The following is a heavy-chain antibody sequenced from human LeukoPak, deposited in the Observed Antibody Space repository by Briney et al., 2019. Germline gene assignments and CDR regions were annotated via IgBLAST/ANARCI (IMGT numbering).Heavy chain of an antibody. D-gene: IGHD5-12*01. CDR2: IYSGGST. CDR1: GFTFDDYG. Sequence: GGSLRLSCVASGFTFDDYGMNWVRQAPGKGLEWVSLIYSGGSTFYADSVKGRFTVSRDNSKNTLYLHMNSLRADDTAVYYCARVKLTVATNYFDYWGQGTLVTVSS. CDR3: ARVKLTVATNYFDY. J-gene: IGHJ4*02. V-gene: IGHV3-53*01.